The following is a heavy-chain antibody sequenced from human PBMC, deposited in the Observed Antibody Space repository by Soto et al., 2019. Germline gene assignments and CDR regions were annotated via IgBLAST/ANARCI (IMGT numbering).Heavy chain of an antibody. V-gene: IGHV4-34*01. CDR2: INHSGST. CDR3: ARVVTGNYYGMDV. J-gene: IGHJ6*02. CDR1: GGSFSGYY. Sequence: SETLSLTCAVYGGSFSGYYWSWIRQPPGKGLEWIGEINHSGSTNYNQSLKSRVTISVDTSKNQFPLKLSSVTAADTAVYYCARVVTGNYYGMDVWGQGTTVTVSS. D-gene: IGHD3-10*01.